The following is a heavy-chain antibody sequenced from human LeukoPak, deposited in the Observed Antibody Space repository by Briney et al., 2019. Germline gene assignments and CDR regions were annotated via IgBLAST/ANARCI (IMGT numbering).Heavy chain of an antibody. Sequence: GASVKVSCTASGYTFTGYYMHWVRQAPGQGLEWMGRINPNSGGTNYAQKFQGRVTMTRDTSISTAYMELSRLRSDDTAVYYCARPHDYGDGFDPWGQGTLVTVSS. J-gene: IGHJ5*02. V-gene: IGHV1-2*06. CDR2: INPNSGGT. D-gene: IGHD4-17*01. CDR3: ARPHDYGDGFDP. CDR1: GYTFTGYY.